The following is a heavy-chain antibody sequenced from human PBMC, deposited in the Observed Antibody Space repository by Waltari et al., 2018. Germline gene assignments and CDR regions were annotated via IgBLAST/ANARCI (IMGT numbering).Heavy chain of an antibody. CDR2: IYPGDSDT. V-gene: IGHV5-51*01. J-gene: IGHJ4*02. CDR1: GYSFTTTW. CDR3: VVGSSFDY. D-gene: IGHD3-10*01. Sequence: EVQVVQSGAEVKKPGESLKISCEGSGYSFTTTWIGWVRHVPGKGLEWMGIIYPGDSDTRYSPSFQGQVTISADKSINTAYLQWSTLKASDTAMYYCVVGSSFDYWGQGTLVTVSS.